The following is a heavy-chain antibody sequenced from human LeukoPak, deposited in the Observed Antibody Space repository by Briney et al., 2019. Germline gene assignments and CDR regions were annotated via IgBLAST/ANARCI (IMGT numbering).Heavy chain of an antibody. D-gene: IGHD4-23*01. CDR1: GYSFTSYW. Sequence: GESLKISCKGSGYSFTSYWIGWVRQMPGKGLEWMGIIYPGDSDTRYSPSFQGQVTISADKSISTAYLQWSSLKASDTAMYYCARSDPHDCGGSSAPYYYYGMDVWGQGTTVTVSS. J-gene: IGHJ6*02. CDR3: ARSDPHDCGGSSAPYYYYGMDV. V-gene: IGHV5-51*01. CDR2: IYPGDSDT.